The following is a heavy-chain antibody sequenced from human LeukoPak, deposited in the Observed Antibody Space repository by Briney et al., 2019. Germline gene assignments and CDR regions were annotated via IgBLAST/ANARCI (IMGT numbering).Heavy chain of an antibody. CDR2: IYWDDDK. CDR3: AHLGGYSSSWQGAIDY. CDR1: GFSLSTSGVG. V-gene: IGHV2-5*02. Sequence: SGPTLVKPTQTLTLTCTFSGFSLSTSGVGVGWIRQPPGKALEWLALIYWDDDKRYSPSLKSRLTITEDTSKNQVVLTMTNVDPVDTATYYCAHLGGYSSSWQGAIDYWGQGTLVTVSS. J-gene: IGHJ4*02. D-gene: IGHD6-13*01.